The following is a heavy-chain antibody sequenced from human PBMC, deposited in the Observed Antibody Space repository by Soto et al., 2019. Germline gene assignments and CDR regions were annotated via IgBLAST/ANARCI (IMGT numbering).Heavy chain of an antibody. CDR2: ISYDGDNK. V-gene: IGHV3-30-3*01. CDR3: ARERYCSSTRCYRRYYYSYGMDV. J-gene: IGHJ6*02. CDR1: GFTFSSDA. Sequence: QVQLVESGGGVVQPGRSLRLSCAASGFTFSSDAMHWVRQAPGKGLEWVAVISYDGDNKYYADSVKGRFTISRDNSKNTLDLQMNSLRAEDTAVYHCARERYCSSTRCYRRYYYSYGMDVWGQGTTVTVSS. D-gene: IGHD2-2*01.